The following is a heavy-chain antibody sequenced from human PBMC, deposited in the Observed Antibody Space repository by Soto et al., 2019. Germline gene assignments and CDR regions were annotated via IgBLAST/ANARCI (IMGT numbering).Heavy chain of an antibody. CDR2: MNPNSGNT. Sequence: ASVKVSCKASGDTFTSYDINWVRQATGQGLEWMGWMNPNSGNTGYAQKFQGRVTMTRNTSISTAYMELSSLRSEDTAAYYCARWGYSSSWSILDYYYYMDVWGKGTTVTVSS. D-gene: IGHD6-13*01. CDR1: GDTFTSYD. J-gene: IGHJ6*03. V-gene: IGHV1-8*01. CDR3: ARWGYSSSWSILDYYYYMDV.